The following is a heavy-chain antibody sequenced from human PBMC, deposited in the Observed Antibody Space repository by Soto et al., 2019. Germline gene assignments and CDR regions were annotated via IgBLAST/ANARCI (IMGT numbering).Heavy chain of an antibody. Sequence: GGSLRLSCAASGFTFSSYAMSWVRQAPGKGLEWVSAISGSGGSTYYADSVKGRFTISRDNSKNTLYLQMNSLRAEDTAVYYWAKDLILNYYGMDVWGQGTTVTVSS. J-gene: IGHJ6*02. CDR1: GFTFSSYA. V-gene: IGHV3-23*01. CDR3: AKDLILNYYGMDV. CDR2: ISGSGGST.